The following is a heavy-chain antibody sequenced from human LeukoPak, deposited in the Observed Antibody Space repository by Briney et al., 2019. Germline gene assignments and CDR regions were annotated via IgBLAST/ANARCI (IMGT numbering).Heavy chain of an antibody. CDR3: ARDPDTAMVLS. Sequence: RGSLRLSCAASGFTFSSYSMNWVRQAPGKGLEWVSSISSSSSYIYYADSVKGRFTISRDNAKNSLYLQMNSLRAEDTAVYYCARDPDTAMVLSWGQGTLVTVSS. J-gene: IGHJ5*02. V-gene: IGHV3-21*01. CDR1: GFTFSSYS. CDR2: ISSSSSYI. D-gene: IGHD5-18*01.